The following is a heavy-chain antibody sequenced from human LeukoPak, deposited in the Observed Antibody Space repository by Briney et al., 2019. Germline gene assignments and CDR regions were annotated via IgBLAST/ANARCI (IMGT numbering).Heavy chain of an antibody. V-gene: IGHV4-59*01. CDR1: GGSISYYY. J-gene: IGHJ4*02. Sequence: SETLSLTCTVSGGSISYYYWSWIRQPPGKGLEWIGYVYYSGNTNYNPSLKSRVTISADTSKNQFSLRLSSVTAADTAVYYCARDRLRFVYWGQGTLVTVSS. CDR3: ARDRLRFVY. CDR2: VYYSGNT.